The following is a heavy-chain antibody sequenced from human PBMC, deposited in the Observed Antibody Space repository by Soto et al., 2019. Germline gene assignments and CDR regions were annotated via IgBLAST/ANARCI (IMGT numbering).Heavy chain of an antibody. CDR2: IYYSGST. CDR3: ARDSGSSSFDAFDI. D-gene: IGHD6-6*01. Sequence: SETLSLTCTVSGGSISSYYWSWIRQPPGKGLEWIGYIYYSGSTYYNPSLKSRVTISVDTSKNQFSLKLSSVTAADTAVYYCARDSGSSSFDAFDIWGQGTMVTVSS. V-gene: IGHV4-59*12. CDR1: GGSISSYY. J-gene: IGHJ3*02.